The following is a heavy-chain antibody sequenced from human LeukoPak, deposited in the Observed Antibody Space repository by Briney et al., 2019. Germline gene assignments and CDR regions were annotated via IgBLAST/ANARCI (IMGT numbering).Heavy chain of an antibody. CDR3: ARDLWYSGGSDAFNI. CDR1: GFTVSSTY. CDR2: IYSGGST. D-gene: IGHD1-26*01. Sequence: PRGSLRLSFAASGFTVSSTYMSSVRQARGKGLGWVSAIYSGGSTYYADSVEGRFTISRDKSKNTLYLQMNSLRAEDTAVYYCARDLWYSGGSDAFNIWGKETMVTVS. V-gene: IGHV3-66*01. J-gene: IGHJ3*02.